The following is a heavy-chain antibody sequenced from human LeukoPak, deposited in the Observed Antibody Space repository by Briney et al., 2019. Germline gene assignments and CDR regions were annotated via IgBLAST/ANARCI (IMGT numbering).Heavy chain of an antibody. D-gene: IGHD3-10*01. CDR3: ARVSNYYGSGSPEGDAFDI. J-gene: IGHJ3*02. CDR2: IYHSGST. Sequence: PSETLSLTCTVSGGSISSYSWSWIRQPPGKGLEWIGYIYHSGSTYYNPSLKSRVTISVDRSKNQFSLKLSSVTAADTAVYYCARVSNYYGSGSPEGDAFDIWGQGTMVTVSS. CDR1: GGSISSYS. V-gene: IGHV4-30-2*01.